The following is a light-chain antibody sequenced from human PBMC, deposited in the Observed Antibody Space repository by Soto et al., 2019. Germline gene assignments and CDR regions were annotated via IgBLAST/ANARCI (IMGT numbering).Light chain of an antibody. J-gene: IGLJ3*02. CDR2: EAF. V-gene: IGLV2-23*01. Sequence: QSVLTQPASVSGSPGQSITISCTGTSSDIGSDKLVSWYQQHPGRAPKIIIYEAFKRPSGVSNRFSGSRSGNTASLTISGLRGEEEADYYCCSYAGSTTLVLGGGTKLTVL. CDR3: CSYAGSTTLV. CDR1: SSDIGSDKL.